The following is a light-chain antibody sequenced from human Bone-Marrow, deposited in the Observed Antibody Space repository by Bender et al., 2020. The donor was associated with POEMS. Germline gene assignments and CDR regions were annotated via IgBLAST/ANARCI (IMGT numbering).Light chain of an antibody. Sequence: QSVVTQPPSLSEAPRQRVTISCSGSSSNIGNHVVNWYQQLPREAPNLLLYYDDLRTPGVSDRFSASKSGTSASLAISGLQAEDEADYYCSSYMGDETDVFGSGTKVTVL. CDR1: SSNIGNHV. CDR2: YDD. J-gene: IGLJ6*01. V-gene: IGLV1-36*01. CDR3: SSYMGDETDV.